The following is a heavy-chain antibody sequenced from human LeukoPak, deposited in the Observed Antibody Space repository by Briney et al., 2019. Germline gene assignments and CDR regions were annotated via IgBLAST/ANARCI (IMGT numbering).Heavy chain of an antibody. CDR2: IYYSGST. CDR1: GGSISSSSYY. D-gene: IGHD6-6*01. V-gene: IGHV4-39*07. J-gene: IGHJ6*03. Sequence: PSETLSLTCTVSGGSISSSSYYWGWIRQPPGKGLEWIGSIYYSGSTYYNPSLKSRVTISVDTSKNQFSLKLSSVTAADTAVYYCARAAGVARVGYYYYYMDVWGKGTTVTVSS. CDR3: ARAAGVARVGYYYYYMDV.